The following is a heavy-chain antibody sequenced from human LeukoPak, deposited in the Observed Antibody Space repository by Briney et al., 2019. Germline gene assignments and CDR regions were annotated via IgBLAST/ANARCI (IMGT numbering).Heavy chain of an antibody. CDR1: GGSISSSSYY. CDR2: IYYSGST. V-gene: IGHV4-39*07. D-gene: IGHD6-19*01. CDR3: ARSAASRANIAVAGLFQH. J-gene: IGHJ1*01. Sequence: SETLSLTCTVSGGSISSSSYYWGWIRQPPGKGLGWIGSIYYSGSTYYNPSLKSRVTISVDTSKNQFSLKLSSVTAADTAVYYCARSAASRANIAVAGLFQHWGQGTLVTVSS.